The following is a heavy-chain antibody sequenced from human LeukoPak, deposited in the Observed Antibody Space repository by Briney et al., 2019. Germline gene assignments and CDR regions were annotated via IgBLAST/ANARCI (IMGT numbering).Heavy chain of an antibody. CDR1: GGSISSGSYY. J-gene: IGHJ4*02. CDR2: IYTSGST. CDR3: ARDRPGGSGLDY. D-gene: IGHD2-15*01. V-gene: IGHV4-61*02. Sequence: SETLSLTCTVSGGSISSGSYYWSWIRQPAGKGLEWIGRIYTSGSTNYNPSLKSRVTISVDTSKNQFSLKLSSVTAADTAVYYCARDRPGGSGLDYWGQGTLVTVSS.